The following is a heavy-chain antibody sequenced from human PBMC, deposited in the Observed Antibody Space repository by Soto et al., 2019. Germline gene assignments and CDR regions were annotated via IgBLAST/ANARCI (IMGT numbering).Heavy chain of an antibody. D-gene: IGHD2-2*01. Sequence: QVQLVQSGAEVKKPGASVKVSCKASGYTFTSYGISWVRQAPGQGLEWMGWISAYNGNTNYAQKLQGRVTMTTDTSTSTAYMELRSLRSNDTAVYYCARGSYCSSTSCYAGHFDYWGQGTLVTVSS. CDR1: GYTFTSYG. J-gene: IGHJ4*02. CDR2: ISAYNGNT. V-gene: IGHV1-18*01. CDR3: ARGSYCSSTSCYAGHFDY.